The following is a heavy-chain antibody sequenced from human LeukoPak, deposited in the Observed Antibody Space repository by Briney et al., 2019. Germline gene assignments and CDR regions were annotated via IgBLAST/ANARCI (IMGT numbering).Heavy chain of an antibody. V-gene: IGHV4-59*01. Sequence: PSETLSLTCTVSGGSISSYYWSWIRQPPGKGLEWIGYIYYSGSTNYNPSLKSRVTISVDTSKNQFSLKLSSVTAADTAVYYCGRVNWGLVFDYWGQGTLVTVSS. CDR1: GGSISSYY. CDR3: GRVNWGLVFDY. CDR2: IYYSGST. J-gene: IGHJ4*02. D-gene: IGHD7-27*01.